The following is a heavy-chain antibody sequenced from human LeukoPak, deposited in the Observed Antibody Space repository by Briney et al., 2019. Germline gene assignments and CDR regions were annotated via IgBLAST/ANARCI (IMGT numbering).Heavy chain of an antibody. V-gene: IGHV4-34*01. CDR3: ARGSGGILYYYYCYMDV. D-gene: IGHD2-15*01. Sequence: SETLSLTCAVYGGSFSGYYWSWIRQPPGKGLEWIGEINHSGSTNYNPSLKSRVTISVDTSKNQFSLKLSSVTAADTAVYYCARGSGGILYYYYCYMDVWGKGTTVTVSS. CDR2: INHSGST. CDR1: GGSFSGYY. J-gene: IGHJ6*03.